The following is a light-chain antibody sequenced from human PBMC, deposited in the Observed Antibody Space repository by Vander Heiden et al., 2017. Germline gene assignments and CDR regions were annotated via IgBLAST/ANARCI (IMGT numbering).Light chain of an antibody. CDR2: EAS. J-gene: IGKJ1*01. CDR3: QQRSNWFRT. CDR1: QGVSSH. Sequence: EHVSPQSPATLPSSPGERATLSCRASQGVSSHLAWYQQKPGQAPRLLIYEASIRATGIPARFSGSGSGTDFTLTISSLEPEDFAVYYCQQRSNWFRTFGQGTKVEIK. V-gene: IGKV3-11*01.